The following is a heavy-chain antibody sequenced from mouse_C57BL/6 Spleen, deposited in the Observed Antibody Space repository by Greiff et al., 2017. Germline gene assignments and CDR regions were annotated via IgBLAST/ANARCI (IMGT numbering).Heavy chain of an antibody. D-gene: IGHD1-2*01. Sequence: EVQLQQSGAELVRPGASVKLSCTASGFNIKDSYMHWVKQRPEQGLEWIGRIDPEDGDTEYAPKFQGKATITADTSSNTASLQLSSLTSEDTAVYYYTTGYLYYWGQGTTLTVSS. CDR2: IDPEDGDT. V-gene: IGHV14-1*01. CDR1: GFNIKDSY. CDR3: TTGYLYY. J-gene: IGHJ2*01.